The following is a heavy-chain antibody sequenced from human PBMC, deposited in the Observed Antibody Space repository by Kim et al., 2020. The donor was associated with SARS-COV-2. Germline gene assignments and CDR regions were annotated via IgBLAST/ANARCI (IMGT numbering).Heavy chain of an antibody. Sequence: ASVKVSCKASGYTFTAYYMHWVRQAPGQGLEWMGWINPNNGDTNSSQQFQGWVTMTRDTSISTAYIELGRLRFDDTAVYYCARGASNHDFVWGSHRLFDFWGQGTLVTVSS. CDR2: INPNNGDT. V-gene: IGHV1-2*04. D-gene: IGHD3-16*02. CDR3: ARGASNHDFVWGSHRLFDF. J-gene: IGHJ4*02. CDR1: GYTFTAYY.